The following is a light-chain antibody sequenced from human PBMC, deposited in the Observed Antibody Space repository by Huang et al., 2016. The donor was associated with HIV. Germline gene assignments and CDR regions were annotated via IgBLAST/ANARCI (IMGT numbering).Light chain of an antibody. V-gene: IGKV1-27*01. CDR3: QRYDIAPRA. Sequence: DIQMTQSPASLSASTGVRVTLTCRASQDIGTFVAWFQQKPGQVPRLLVYGASVVQSGVPSRFTGRGAGTDFTLTITNFQPEDIATYYCQRYDIAPRAFGQGTKV. J-gene: IGKJ1*01. CDR1: QDIGTF. CDR2: GAS.